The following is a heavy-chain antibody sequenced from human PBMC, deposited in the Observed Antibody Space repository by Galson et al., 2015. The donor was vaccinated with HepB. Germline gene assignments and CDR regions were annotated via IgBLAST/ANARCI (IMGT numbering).Heavy chain of an antibody. V-gene: IGHV2-5*02. D-gene: IGHD2-21*02. CDR1: GFSLTTYGVA. Sequence: PALVKPTQTLTLTCTFSGFSLTTYGVAVGWIRQSPGKALEWLALIYWDDDKRYSPSLKSRLTVTKDTSKSQVALTMTDMDPMDTATYYCAHRWGDCGPFDYWGQGALVTVSS. CDR2: IYWDDDK. CDR3: AHRWGDCGPFDY. J-gene: IGHJ4*02.